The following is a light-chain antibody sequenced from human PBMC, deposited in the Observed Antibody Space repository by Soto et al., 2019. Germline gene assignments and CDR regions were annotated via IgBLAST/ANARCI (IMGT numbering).Light chain of an antibody. CDR1: QTISSNY. CDR2: GTS. V-gene: IGKV3-20*01. J-gene: IGKJ1*01. Sequence: EIVLTQSPGTLSVSPGERATLSCRASQTISSNYLAWYQQKPGQAPSLLIYGTSSRATGIPDRFSGSGSGTDFTLTINRLEPEGSASYYCQQYVSWTFGQGTKVEIK. CDR3: QQYVSWT.